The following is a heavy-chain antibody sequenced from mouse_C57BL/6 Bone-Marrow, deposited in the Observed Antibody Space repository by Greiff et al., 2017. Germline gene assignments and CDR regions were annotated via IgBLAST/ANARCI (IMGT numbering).Heavy chain of an antibody. CDR2: INPNYGTT. V-gene: IGHV1-39*01. CDR1: GYSFTDYN. J-gene: IGHJ2*01. CDR3: ARGTTVVGNYFDY. Sequence: VQLQQSGPELVKPGASVKISCKASGYSFTDYNMNWVKQSNGKSLEWIGVINPNYGTTSYNQKFKGKATLNVDQSSSTAYMQLNSLTSADSAVYYCARGTTVVGNYFDYWGQGTTLTVSS. D-gene: IGHD1-1*01.